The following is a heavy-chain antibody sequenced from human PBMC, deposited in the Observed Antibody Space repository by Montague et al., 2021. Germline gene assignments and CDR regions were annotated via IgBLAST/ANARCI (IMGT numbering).Heavy chain of an antibody. D-gene: IGHD2-21*01. CDR3: VSVGE. V-gene: IGHV3-7*01. J-gene: IGHJ4*02. CDR2: INPDGSAK. Sequence: SLRLSWPASGFTFSNSWMNWVRQAPGKGLEWVANINPDGSAKRHVDSVQGRFTISRDNAKNPLHLQMNSLRAEDTAVYYCVSVGEWGQGTLVTVSS. CDR1: GFTFSNSW.